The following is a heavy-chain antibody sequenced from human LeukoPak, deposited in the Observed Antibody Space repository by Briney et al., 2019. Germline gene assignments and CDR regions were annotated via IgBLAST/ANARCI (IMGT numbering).Heavy chain of an antibody. V-gene: IGHV4-59*01. CDR1: GGSISSYY. D-gene: IGHD2-8*02. CDR3: ARSFWSYYYMDV. CDR2: IYCSGST. J-gene: IGHJ6*03. Sequence: SETLSLTCTVSGGSISSYYWRWIRQPPGKGLEWIGYIYCSGSTNYNPSLKSRVTISVDTSKNQFSLKLSSVTAADTAVYYCARSFWSYYYMDVWGKGTTVTVSS.